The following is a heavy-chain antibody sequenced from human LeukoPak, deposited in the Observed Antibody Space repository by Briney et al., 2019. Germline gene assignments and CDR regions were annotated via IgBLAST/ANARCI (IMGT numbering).Heavy chain of an antibody. Sequence: GSLRLSCAASGFTFSDYYMSWIRQAPGKGLEWVSYISSSGSTIYYADSVKGRFTISRDNAKNSLYLQMNSLRAEDTAVYYCVREGLELEFYYYYMDVWGKGTTVTVSS. J-gene: IGHJ6*03. CDR1: GFTFSDYY. CDR3: VREGLELEFYYYYMDV. CDR2: ISSSGSTI. D-gene: IGHD1-7*01. V-gene: IGHV3-11*04.